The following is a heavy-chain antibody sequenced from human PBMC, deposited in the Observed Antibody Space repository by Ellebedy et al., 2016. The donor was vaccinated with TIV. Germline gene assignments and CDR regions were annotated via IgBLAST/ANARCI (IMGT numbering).Heavy chain of an antibody. CDR2: IYYSGST. CDR3: ARREGYYGSGSYYAN. D-gene: IGHD3-10*01. V-gene: IGHV4-59*01. CDR1: GDSIRSYY. J-gene: IGHJ4*02. Sequence: MPSETLSLTCTVSGDSIRSYYWSWIRQPPGKGLEWIGYIYYSGSTNYNPSLKSRVTISIDTSKNQFSLKLSSVPAADTAVYYCARREGYYGSGSYYANWGQGTLVTVSS.